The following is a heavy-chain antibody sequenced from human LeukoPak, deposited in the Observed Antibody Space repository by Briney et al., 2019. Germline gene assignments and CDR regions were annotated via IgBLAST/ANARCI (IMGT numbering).Heavy chain of an antibody. CDR2: MSYDETTA. CDR3: TRGGGANYYGDYFDY. V-gene: IGHV3-30*14. CDR1: GFTLSSYY. Sequence: GGSLRLSCAGSGFTLSSYYMHWVRQAPDKGLEWVAVMSYDETTANYAGSVQGRFTVSRDNSKNTLFLQINSLRAEDMAMYFCTRGGGANYYGDYFDYWSQGTLVTFSS. D-gene: IGHD1-26*01. J-gene: IGHJ4*02.